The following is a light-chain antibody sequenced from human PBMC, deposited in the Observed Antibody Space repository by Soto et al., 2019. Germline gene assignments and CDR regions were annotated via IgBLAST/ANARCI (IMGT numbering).Light chain of an antibody. V-gene: IGLV2-11*01. J-gene: IGLJ2*01. CDR1: NDDVGGYTY. Sequence: QSVLTQPRSVSGSPGQSVTISCTGTNDDVGGYTYVSWYRQLPGKAPKLMIYDVAKRPSGVPDRFSGSKSGNTASLTISGLLAEDEADYYCCSYAGDYNYVFGGGTKLTVL. CDR3: CSYAGDYNYV. CDR2: DVA.